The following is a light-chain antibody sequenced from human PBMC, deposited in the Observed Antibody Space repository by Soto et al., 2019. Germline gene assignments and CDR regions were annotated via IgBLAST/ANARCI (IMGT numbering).Light chain of an antibody. CDR2: DAS. CDR1: QSISSW. Sequence: DIQMTQSPSTLSASVGDRVTITCRASQSISSWLAWYQQKPGKAPNLLIYDASNLESGVPSRFSGSGSGTEFTLTNSSLQPDDFATYYCQQYNSYQWTFGQGTKVEIK. J-gene: IGKJ1*01. CDR3: QQYNSYQWT. V-gene: IGKV1-5*01.